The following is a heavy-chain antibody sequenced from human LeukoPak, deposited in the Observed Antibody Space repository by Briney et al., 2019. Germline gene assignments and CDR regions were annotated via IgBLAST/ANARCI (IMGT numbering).Heavy chain of an antibody. CDR1: GGSFSGYY. CDR3: AREFYSSGWYFDY. D-gene: IGHD6-19*01. J-gene: IGHJ4*02. V-gene: IGHV4-34*01. Sequence: SETLSLTCAVYGGSFSGYYWSWIRQPPGKGLEWIGEINHSGSTNYNPSLKSRVTISVDTSKNQFSLKLSSVTAADTAVYYCAREFYSSGWYFDYWGQGTLVTVSS. CDR2: INHSGST.